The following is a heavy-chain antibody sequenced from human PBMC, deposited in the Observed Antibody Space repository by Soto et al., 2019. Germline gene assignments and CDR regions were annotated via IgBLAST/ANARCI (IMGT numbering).Heavy chain of an antibody. CDR3: ARGDNQSGSEY. D-gene: IGHD3-3*01. CDR2: IVVGSGNT. Sequence: SVKVSCKASGFTFTSSAMQWVRRARGQRLEWIGWIVVGSGNTNYAQKFQERVTITRDMSTSTAYMELSSLRSDDPAVYYCARGDNQSGSEYWGQGILVTLSS. J-gene: IGHJ4*02. V-gene: IGHV1-58*02. CDR1: GFTFTSSA.